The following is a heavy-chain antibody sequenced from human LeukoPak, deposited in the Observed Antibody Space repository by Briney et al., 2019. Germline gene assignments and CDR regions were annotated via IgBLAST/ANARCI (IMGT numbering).Heavy chain of an antibody. CDR3: ARSKDILTGYCFDY. Sequence: SETLSLTCTVSGGSIRAYYWSWIRQPPGKGLEWIGYIYYSGSTNYNPSLKSRVTISVDKSKNQFSLKLSSVTAADTAVYYCARSKDILTGYCFDYWGQGTLVTVSS. J-gene: IGHJ4*02. CDR2: IYYSGST. D-gene: IGHD3-9*01. V-gene: IGHV4-59*01. CDR1: GGSIRAYY.